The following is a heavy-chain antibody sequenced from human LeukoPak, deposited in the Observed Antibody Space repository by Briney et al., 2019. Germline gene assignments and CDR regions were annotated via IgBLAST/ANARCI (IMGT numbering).Heavy chain of an antibody. CDR1: GFTFSTNA. D-gene: IGHD1-26*01. V-gene: IGHV3-23*01. CDR3: AKDVGKWESLHFFDY. Sequence: GGSLRLSCLTSGFTFSTNAMSWVRQAPEKGLEWISGISGSGASTYYADSVTGRFTISRDNSRNTLYLQMNSLGGDDTAVYYCAKDVGKWESLHFFDYWGQGTLVTVSS. J-gene: IGHJ4*02. CDR2: ISGSGAST.